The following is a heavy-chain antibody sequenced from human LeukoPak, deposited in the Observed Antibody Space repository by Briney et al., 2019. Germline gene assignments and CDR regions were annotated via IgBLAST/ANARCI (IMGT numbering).Heavy chain of an antibody. J-gene: IGHJ4*02. CDR1: GFTFSDCW. CDR3: AKAGYGDLFFDY. CDR2: INTDGSTI. V-gene: IGHV3-74*01. Sequence: GGSLRLSCAASGFTFSDCWLHWVRQAPGKGLVWVSRINTDGSTINYAGSVKGRFTISRDDAKNTLYLQMNSLRAEDTAVYYCAKAGYGDLFFDYWGQGTLVTVSS. D-gene: IGHD4-17*01.